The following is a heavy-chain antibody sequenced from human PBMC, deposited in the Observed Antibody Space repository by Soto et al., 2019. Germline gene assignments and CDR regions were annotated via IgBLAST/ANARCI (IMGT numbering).Heavy chain of an antibody. CDR2: ISSSSSYI. CDR1: GFTFSSYS. V-gene: IGHV3-21*01. CDR3: ARDYGTLGIVGATTSAGSYAFDI. Sequence: GGSLRLSCAASGFTFSSYSMNWVRQAPGKGLEWVSSISSSSSYIYYADSVKGRFTISRDNAKNSLYLQMNSLRAEDTAVYYCARDYGTLGIVGATTSAGSYAFDIWGQGTMVTVSS. D-gene: IGHD1-26*01. J-gene: IGHJ3*02.